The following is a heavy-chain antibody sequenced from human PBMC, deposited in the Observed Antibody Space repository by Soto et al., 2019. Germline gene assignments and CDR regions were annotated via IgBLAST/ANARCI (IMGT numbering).Heavy chain of an antibody. CDR2: IIPILDTS. V-gene: IGHV1-69*11. CDR1: GGSLSTYG. CDR3: ARDLPVGRDIVVRMGV. D-gene: IGHD2-15*01. Sequence: QVQLVQSGAEVRKPGSSVKVSCEVSGGSLSTYGINWVRQVPGQGLEWMGRIIPILDTSNYAQKFQGRVTITAAESTRTAYMQLTSLTFEDTAVYYCARDLPVGRDIVVRMGVWGQGTTVTVSS. J-gene: IGHJ6*02.